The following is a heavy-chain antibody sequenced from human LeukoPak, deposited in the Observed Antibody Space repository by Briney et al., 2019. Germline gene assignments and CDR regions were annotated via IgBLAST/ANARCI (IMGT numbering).Heavy chain of an antibody. CDR3: ARSLNYGYSYGSDAFDI. J-gene: IGHJ3*02. D-gene: IGHD5-18*01. Sequence: PGGSLRLSCAASGFTFSSYAMHWVRQAPGKGLEWVAVISYDGSNKYYADSVKGRFTISRDNSKNTLYLQMNSLRAEDTAVYYCARSLNYGYSYGSDAFDIWGQGTMVTVSS. V-gene: IGHV3-30*04. CDR2: ISYDGSNK. CDR1: GFTFSSYA.